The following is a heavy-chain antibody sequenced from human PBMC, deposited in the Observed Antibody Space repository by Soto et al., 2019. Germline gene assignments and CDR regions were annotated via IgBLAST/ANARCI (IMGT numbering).Heavy chain of an antibody. Sequence: QVQLQESGPGLVSPSGTVSLTCAVSGLSISSDNWWSLVRQPPGKGLEWIGEIHHSGSTNYNPSLKSRATMSVVPSKDLFSLTLNSVTAADTAFYYCARDQGSHPGDWGQGTLVSVSS. V-gene: IGHV4-4*02. CDR1: GLSISSDNW. D-gene: IGHD6-13*01. CDR3: ARDQGSHPGD. CDR2: IHHSGST. J-gene: IGHJ4*02.